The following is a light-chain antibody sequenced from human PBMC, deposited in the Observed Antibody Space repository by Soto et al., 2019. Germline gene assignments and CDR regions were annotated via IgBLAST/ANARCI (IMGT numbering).Light chain of an antibody. Sequence: QSALTQPASVSGSPGQSITISCTGTSSDVGNYIFVSWYRQHPGKAPKLMIYDINNRPSGVSNRFSGSKSGNTASLTISGRQTEDDADYYCVSYTTSASYVFGTGTKLTVL. CDR3: VSYTTSASYV. CDR1: SSDVGNYIF. V-gene: IGLV2-14*01. J-gene: IGLJ1*01. CDR2: DIN.